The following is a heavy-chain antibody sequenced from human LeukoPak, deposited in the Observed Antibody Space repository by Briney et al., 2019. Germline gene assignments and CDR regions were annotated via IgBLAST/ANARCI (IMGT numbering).Heavy chain of an antibody. CDR1: AFIFSGHW. CDR2: IKEDGSER. CDR3: ARASVGRGDYVAYFDY. D-gene: IGHD4-17*01. V-gene: IGHV3-7*03. Sequence: PGGSLRLSCEGSAFIFSGHWMNWVRQTPGKGLEWVASIKEDGSERQYVDSVKGRFSISRDNTKGSLFLQLNSLRAEDTAVYYCARASVGRGDYVAYFDYWGQGTLVTVSS. J-gene: IGHJ4*02.